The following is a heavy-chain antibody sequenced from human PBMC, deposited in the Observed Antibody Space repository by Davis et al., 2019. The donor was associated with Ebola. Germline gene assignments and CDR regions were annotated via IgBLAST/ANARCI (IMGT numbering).Heavy chain of an antibody. J-gene: IGHJ4*02. Sequence: GESLKISCAASGFTFSSYAMHWVRQAPGKGLEYVSAISSNGGSTYYANSVKGRFTISRDNSKNTLYLQMGSLRAEDMAVYYCARDRFGGHTAMTLDWGQGTLVTVSS. CDR2: ISSNGGST. D-gene: IGHD5-18*01. CDR1: GFTFSSYA. CDR3: ARDRFGGHTAMTLD. V-gene: IGHV3-64*01.